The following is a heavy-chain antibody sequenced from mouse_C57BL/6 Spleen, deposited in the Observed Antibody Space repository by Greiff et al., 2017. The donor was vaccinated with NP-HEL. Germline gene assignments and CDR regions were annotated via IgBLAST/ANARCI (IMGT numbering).Heavy chain of an antibody. J-gene: IGHJ4*01. CDR3: ARGYSNFAMDY. CDR1: GFTFSDYG. D-gene: IGHD2-5*01. V-gene: IGHV5-17*01. CDR2: ISSGSSTI. Sequence: EVQLVESGGGLVKPGGSLKLSCAASGFTFSDYGMHWVRQAPEKGLEWIAYISSGSSTIYYADTVKGRFTISGDNAKNTLFLQMTMLRSENTTMYYCARGYSNFAMDYWGQGTSVTVSS.